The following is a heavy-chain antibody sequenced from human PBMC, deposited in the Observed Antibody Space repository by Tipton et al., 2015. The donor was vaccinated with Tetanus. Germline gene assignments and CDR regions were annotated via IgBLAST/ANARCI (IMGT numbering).Heavy chain of an antibody. V-gene: IGHV4-34*01. CDR1: GGSFSDYY. J-gene: IGHJ4*02. Sequence: TLSLTCAVYGGSFSDYYWNWIRQPPGKGLEWIGEINHSGSTNYNPSLKSRVTMSIDTPKNHFSLRLSSVTAADTAVYYCARWEVGATKEHYWGQGALVTVSS. D-gene: IGHD1-26*01. CDR3: ARWEVGATKEHY. CDR2: INHSGST.